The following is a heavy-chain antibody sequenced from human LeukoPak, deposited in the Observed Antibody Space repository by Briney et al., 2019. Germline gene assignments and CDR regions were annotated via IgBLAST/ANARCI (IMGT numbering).Heavy chain of an antibody. CDR3: ARVEALYNSGSVWAY. CDR2: INGDGSRT. Sequence: GGSLRLSCAASGFTFSSYWMHWVRQAPGKGLVWVSRINGDGSRTSYADSVKGRFTISRDNAKNSLYLQMKSLRAEDTAVYYCARVEALYNSGSVWAYWGQGTLVTVSS. V-gene: IGHV3-74*01. J-gene: IGHJ4*02. CDR1: GFTFSSYW. D-gene: IGHD3-10*01.